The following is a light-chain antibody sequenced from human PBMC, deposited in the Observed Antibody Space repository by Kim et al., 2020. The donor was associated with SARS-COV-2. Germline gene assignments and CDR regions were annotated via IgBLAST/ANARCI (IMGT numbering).Light chain of an antibody. CDR2: GAS. J-gene: IGKJ4*01. CDR1: QSVSSNY. V-gene: IGKV3-20*01. CDR3: QQYGSSPLT. Sequence: EIVLTQSPGTLSLSPGERATLSCRASQSVSSNYLAWYQQKPGQAPRLLIYGASSRATGIPDRFSGSGSGTDFTLIISRLEPEDFAVYYCQQYGSSPLTFGGGTKVDIK.